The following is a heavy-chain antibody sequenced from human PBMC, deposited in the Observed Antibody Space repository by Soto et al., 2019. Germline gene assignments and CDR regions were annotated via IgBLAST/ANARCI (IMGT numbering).Heavy chain of an antibody. CDR3: AKGDWGCSGGSCYSGGNDAFDI. J-gene: IGHJ3*02. CDR1: GFTFSSYA. Sequence: GGSLSLSCAASGFTFSSYAMSRVRQAPGKGLEWVSAISGSGGSTYYADSVKGRFTISRDNSKNTLYLQMNSLRAEDTAVYYCAKGDWGCSGGSCYSGGNDAFDIWGQGTMVTVSS. D-gene: IGHD2-15*01. V-gene: IGHV3-23*01. CDR2: ISGSGGST.